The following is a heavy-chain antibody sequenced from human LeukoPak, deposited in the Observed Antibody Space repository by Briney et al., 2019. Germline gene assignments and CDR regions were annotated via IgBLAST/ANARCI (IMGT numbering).Heavy chain of an antibody. V-gene: IGHV4-38-2*02. Sequence: SETLSLTCSVSGYSISSGYYWGWIRQPPGKGLEWIGEINYSGSTNYNPSLKSRVTISVDTSKNQFSLKLSSVTAADTAVYYCARRTDTRGYRRFDYWGQGTLVTVSS. J-gene: IGHJ4*02. CDR3: ARRTDTRGYRRFDY. CDR1: GYSISSGYY. CDR2: INYSGST. D-gene: IGHD5-18*01.